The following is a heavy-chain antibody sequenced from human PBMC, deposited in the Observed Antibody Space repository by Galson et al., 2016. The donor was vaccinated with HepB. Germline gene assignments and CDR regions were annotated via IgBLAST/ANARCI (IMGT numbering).Heavy chain of an antibody. CDR2: IYHSGTT. CDR1: GDPISSGGYY. CDR3: AREGGYYDSSGHYYSTPFAY. J-gene: IGHJ4*02. V-gene: IGHV4-31*03. D-gene: IGHD3-22*01. Sequence: TLSLTCTVSGDPISSGGYYWGWIRQHPGKSLEWIGYIYHSGTTYYNPSLKSRVTISVDTSKNQFSLNLSSVTAADTALYYCAREGGYYDSSGHYYSTPFAYWGQGALVTVSS.